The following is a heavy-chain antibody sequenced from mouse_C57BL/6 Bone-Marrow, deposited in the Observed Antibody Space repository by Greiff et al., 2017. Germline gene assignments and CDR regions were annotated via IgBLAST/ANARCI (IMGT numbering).Heavy chain of an antibody. V-gene: IGHV3-8*01. D-gene: IGHD1-1*01. CDR1: GYSITSDY. CDR3: ARWDYGSSCWYFDV. CDR2: ISDSGST. Sequence: VQLQQSGPGLAKPSQTLSLPCSVTGYSITSDYWNWIRKFPGNKLEYMGYISDSGSTYYNPSHKSRISITRDTSKNQYYLQLNSVTTEDTATYYCARWDYGSSCWYFDVWGTGTTVTVSS. J-gene: IGHJ1*03.